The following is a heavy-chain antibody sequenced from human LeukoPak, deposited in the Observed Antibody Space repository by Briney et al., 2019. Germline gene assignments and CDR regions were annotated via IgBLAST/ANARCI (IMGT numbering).Heavy chain of an antibody. CDR1: GFTFSNYA. D-gene: IGHD6-19*01. CDR2: ISYDGSNE. V-gene: IGHV3-30*03. CDR3: ARDFGGRYYYYGMDV. Sequence: PGRSLRLSCAASGFTFSNYAMHWVRQAPGKGLEWVALISYDGSNEFYADSVKGRFTISRDSSKNTLFLQMNSLRADDTAVYSCARDFGGRYYYYGMDVWGQGTTVTVSS. J-gene: IGHJ6*02.